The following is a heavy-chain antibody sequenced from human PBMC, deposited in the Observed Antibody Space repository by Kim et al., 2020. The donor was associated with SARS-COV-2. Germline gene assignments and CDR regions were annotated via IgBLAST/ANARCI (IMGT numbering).Heavy chain of an antibody. CDR3: ARERGDDFWSSYYYYYYYMGV. J-gene: IGHJ6*03. CDR2: IYYSGST. CDR1: GGSISSYY. D-gene: IGHD3-3*01. Sequence: SETLSLTCTVSGGSISSYYWSWIRQPPGKGLEWIGYIYYSGSTNYNPSLKSRVTMSVDTSKNQFFLKLSSVTAADTAVYYCARERGDDFWSSYYYYYYYMGVWGKGTTVTVSS. V-gene: IGHV4-59*01.